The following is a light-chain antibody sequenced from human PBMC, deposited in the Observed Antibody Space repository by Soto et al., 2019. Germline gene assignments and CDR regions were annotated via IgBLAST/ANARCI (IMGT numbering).Light chain of an antibody. CDR2: AAS. J-gene: IGKJ1*01. CDR1: QVISSW. V-gene: IGKV1-12*01. CDR3: QQSYSTPWT. Sequence: DMQMTQSPSSVSASVGDRVTITCRASQVISSWLVWYQQKPGKAPKLLIYAASSLQSGVPSRFSGSGSGTDFTLTISSLQPEDFATYYCQQSYSTPWTFGQGTKVDIK.